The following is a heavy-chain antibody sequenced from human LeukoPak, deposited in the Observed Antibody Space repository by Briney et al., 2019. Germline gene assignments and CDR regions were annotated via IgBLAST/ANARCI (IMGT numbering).Heavy chain of an antibody. D-gene: IGHD3-10*01. CDR3: ARESPYYYGSGAVQFNWFDP. J-gene: IGHJ5*02. CDR2: IYDSGST. Sequence: SETLSLTCTVSGGSIRSSYYYWGWIRQPPGKGLEWIGSIYDSGSTYYNPSLKSRVTISVDTSKNQFSLKLNSVTAADTAVYYCARESPYYYGSGAVQFNWFDPWGQGTLVTVSS. V-gene: IGHV4-39*02. CDR1: GGSIRSSYYY.